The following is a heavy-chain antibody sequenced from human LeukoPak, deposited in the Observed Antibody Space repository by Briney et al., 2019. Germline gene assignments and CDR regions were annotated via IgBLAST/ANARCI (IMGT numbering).Heavy chain of an antibody. J-gene: IGHJ4*02. CDR1: GFTFSNYD. CDR3: ARAMDYYDSSGYYYFVPSY. D-gene: IGHD3-22*01. CDR2: ISGSGGST. Sequence: GGTLKLSCAASGFTFSNYDMSWVRQAPGKGLEWVSAISGSGGSTYNADSVKGRFTISRDNAKNSLYLQMNSLRAEDTAVYYCARAMDYYDSSGYYYFVPSYWGQGTLVTVSS. V-gene: IGHV3-23*01.